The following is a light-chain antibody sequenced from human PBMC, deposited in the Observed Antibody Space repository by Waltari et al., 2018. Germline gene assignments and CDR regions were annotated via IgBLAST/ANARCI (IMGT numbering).Light chain of an antibody. Sequence: QSALTQPRSVSGSPGQSVTISCTGTSSDVGGYNYVSWYQHHPGKAPKRIIYDVTKRPSGVPDRFSASKSDNTASLTISGLQAEGEADYYCCSYAGSITFWVFGGGTKLTVL. CDR3: CSYAGSITFWV. V-gene: IGLV2-11*01. J-gene: IGLJ3*02. CDR1: SSDVGGYNY. CDR2: DVT.